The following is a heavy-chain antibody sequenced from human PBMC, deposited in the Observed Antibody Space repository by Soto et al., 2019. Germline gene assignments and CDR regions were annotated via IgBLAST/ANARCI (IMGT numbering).Heavy chain of an antibody. CDR3: ARGGDYYYGLDV. V-gene: IGHV1-18*01. J-gene: IGHJ6*01. D-gene: IGHD3-16*01. Sequence: QVQLVQSGDEVKKPGASVKVSCRASGYTFTSYGVSWVRQAPGQGLEWMGWISAFNGQTNYIQKVQGRVTLTTEASTSTAYIVLRSLRSDETAVYYCARGGDYYYGLDVWGQGNTVTVSS. CDR2: ISAFNGQT. CDR1: GYTFTSYG.